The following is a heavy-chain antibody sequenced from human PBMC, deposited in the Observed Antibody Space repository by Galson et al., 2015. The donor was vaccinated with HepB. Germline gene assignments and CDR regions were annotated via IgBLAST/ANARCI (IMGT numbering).Heavy chain of an antibody. Sequence: SLRLSCAASGFTFSDYYMSWIRQAPGKGLEWVSYISSSGSTIYYADSVKGRFTISGDNAKNSLYLQMNSLRAEDTAVYYCARDRRITYFDYWGQGTLVTVSS. CDR1: GFTFSDYY. J-gene: IGHJ4*02. V-gene: IGHV3-11*01. CDR3: ARDRRITYFDY. CDR2: ISSSGSTI.